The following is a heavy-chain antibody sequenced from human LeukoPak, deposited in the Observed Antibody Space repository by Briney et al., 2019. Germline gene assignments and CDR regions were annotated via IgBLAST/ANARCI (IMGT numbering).Heavy chain of an antibody. V-gene: IGHV4-59*01. Sequence: PSETLSLTCTVSGGSISSYYWSWIRQPPGKGLEWIGYIYYSGSTNYNPSLKSRVTISVDTSKNQFSLKLSSVTAADTAVYYCARVGPTDYYDSSGYYPLNVWGQGTTVTVSS. CDR1: GGSISSYY. CDR3: ARVGPTDYYDSSGYYPLNV. CDR2: IYYSGST. J-gene: IGHJ6*02. D-gene: IGHD3-22*01.